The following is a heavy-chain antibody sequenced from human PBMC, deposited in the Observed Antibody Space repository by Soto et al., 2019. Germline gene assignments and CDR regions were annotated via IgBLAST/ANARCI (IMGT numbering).Heavy chain of an antibody. CDR2: FHYSGST. Sequence: SETLSLTCSVSGGSISSGPYSWGWIRQPPGKGLEWIGTFHYSGSTNYNPSLKSRVTISVDKSKNQFSLKLSSVTAADTAVYYCARVSGSYYYGMDVWGQGTTVTVSS. D-gene: IGHD1-26*01. CDR1: GGSISSGPYS. V-gene: IGHV4-39*07. J-gene: IGHJ6*02. CDR3: ARVSGSYYYGMDV.